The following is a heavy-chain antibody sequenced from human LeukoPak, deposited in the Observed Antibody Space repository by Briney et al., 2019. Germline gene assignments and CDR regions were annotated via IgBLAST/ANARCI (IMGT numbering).Heavy chain of an antibody. J-gene: IGHJ4*02. Sequence: GGSLRLSCAASGFTFSSYGMHWVRQAPGKGLEWVAFIRYDGSNKYYADSVKGRFTISRDNSKNTLHLQMNSLRAEDTAVYYCAKDPRAYTYGWSWRYFDYWGQGTLVTVSS. V-gene: IGHV3-30*02. CDR3: AKDPRAYTYGWSWRYFDY. CDR1: GFTFSSYG. CDR2: IRYDGSNK. D-gene: IGHD5-18*01.